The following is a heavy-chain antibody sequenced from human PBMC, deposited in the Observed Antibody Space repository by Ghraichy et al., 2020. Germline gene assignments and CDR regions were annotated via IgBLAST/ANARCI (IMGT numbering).Heavy chain of an antibody. CDR3: ARVLIEYTIVGVDEFDY. Sequence: ASVKVSCKAAGYTFTNYGISWVRQAPGQGLEWMGWISAHNGNTHYAQKLQGRVTMTADTSTSTAHMELTSLRSDDTGVDYCARVLIEYTIVGVDEFDYWGQGTLVTVSS. V-gene: IGHV1-18*01. J-gene: IGHJ4*02. D-gene: IGHD3-3*01. CDR1: GYTFTNYG. CDR2: ISAHNGNT.